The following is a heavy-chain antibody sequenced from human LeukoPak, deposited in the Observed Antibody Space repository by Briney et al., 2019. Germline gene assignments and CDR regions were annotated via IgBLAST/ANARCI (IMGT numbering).Heavy chain of an antibody. D-gene: IGHD3-10*01. Sequence: SVKVSCKASGGTFSSYAISWVRQAPGQGLECMGGIIPIFGTANYAQKFQGRVTITADKSTSTAYMELSSLRSEDTAVYYCASPYYYGSGSYYAFDPWGQGTLVTVSS. CDR1: GGTFSSYA. CDR2: IIPIFGTA. V-gene: IGHV1-69*06. CDR3: ASPYYYGSGSYYAFDP. J-gene: IGHJ5*02.